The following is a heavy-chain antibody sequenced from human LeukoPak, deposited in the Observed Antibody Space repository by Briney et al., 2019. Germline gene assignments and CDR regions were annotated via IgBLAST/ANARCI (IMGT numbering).Heavy chain of an antibody. CDR2: INHSGST. CDR3: ARVRSLLWFGEFPPDY. V-gene: IGHV4-34*01. D-gene: IGHD3-10*01. CDR1: GGSISSYY. J-gene: IGHJ4*02. Sequence: SETLSLTCTVSGGSISSYYWSWIRQPPGKGPEWIGEINHSGSTNYNPSLKSRVTISVDTSKNQFSLKLSSVTAADTAVYYCARVRSLLWFGEFPPDYWGQGTLVTVSS.